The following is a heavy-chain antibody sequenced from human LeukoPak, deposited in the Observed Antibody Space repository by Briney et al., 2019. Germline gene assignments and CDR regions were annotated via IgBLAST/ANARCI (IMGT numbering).Heavy chain of an antibody. D-gene: IGHD5-18*01. CDR3: AKTITAGTAMVNFDY. CDR2: ISYDGSNK. J-gene: IGHJ4*02. Sequence: QPGGSLRLSCAASGFTFSSYGMHWVRQAPGKGLEWVAVISYDGSNKYYADSVKGRFTISRDNSKNTLYLQMNSLRAEDTAVYYCAKTITAGTAMVNFDYWGQGTLVTVSS. V-gene: IGHV3-30*18. CDR1: GFTFSSYG.